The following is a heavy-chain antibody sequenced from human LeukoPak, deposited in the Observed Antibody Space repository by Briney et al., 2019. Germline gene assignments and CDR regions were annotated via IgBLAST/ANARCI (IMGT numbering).Heavy chain of an antibody. D-gene: IGHD5-18*01. CDR2: IRYDGSNK. V-gene: IGHV3-30*02. Sequence: GGSLRLSCAASGFTFSSYGMHWVRQAPGKGLEWVAFIRYDGSNKYYADSVKGRFTISRDNSKNTLYLQMNSLRTEDTAVYYCARVGYSYAYGPHDAFDIWGQGTMVTVSS. J-gene: IGHJ3*02. CDR1: GFTFSSYG. CDR3: ARVGYSYAYGPHDAFDI.